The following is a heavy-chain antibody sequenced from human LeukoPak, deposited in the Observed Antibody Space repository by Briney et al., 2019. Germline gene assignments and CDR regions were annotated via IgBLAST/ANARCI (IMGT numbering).Heavy chain of an antibody. CDR3: ARAAGWLDP. CDR2: IGNSDTTI. V-gene: IGHV3-11*01. CDR1: GFTFNDYS. J-gene: IGHJ5*02. Sequence: GGSLRLSCVASGFTFNDYSMSWIRQAPEKGLEWVSYIGNSDTTIYYADSVKGRFTISRDNAKNSLYLQMNSLRVEDTAVYYCARAAGWLDPWGQGTLVTVSS.